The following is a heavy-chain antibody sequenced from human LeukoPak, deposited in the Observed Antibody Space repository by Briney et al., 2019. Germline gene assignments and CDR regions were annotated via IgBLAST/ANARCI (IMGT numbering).Heavy chain of an antibody. CDR3: ARCSSTCCPRGFFDY. CDR1: GYTFTGYY. D-gene: IGHD2-2*01. CDR2: INPNSGGT. Sequence: ASVKVSCKASGYTFTGYYMHWVRQAPGQGLEWMGWINPNSGGTNYAQKFQGRVTMTRDTSISTAYMELSRLRSDDTAVYYCARCSSTCCPRGFFDYWGQGTLVTVSS. V-gene: IGHV1-2*02. J-gene: IGHJ4*02.